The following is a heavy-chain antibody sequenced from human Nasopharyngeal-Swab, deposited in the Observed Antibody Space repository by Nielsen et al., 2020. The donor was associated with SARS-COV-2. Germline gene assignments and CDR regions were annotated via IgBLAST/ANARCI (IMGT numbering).Heavy chain of an antibody. D-gene: IGHD6-19*01. CDR1: GYTFTSYA. CDR2: INAGNGNT. Sequence: ASVKVSCKASGYTFTSYAMHWVRQAPGQRLEWMGWINAGNGNTKYSQKFQGRVTITRDTSASTAYMELSSLRSEDTAVYYCARVEAGYSSGGPYYYDSMDVWGQGTTVTVSS. V-gene: IGHV1-3*01. CDR3: ARVEAGYSSGGPYYYDSMDV. J-gene: IGHJ6*02.